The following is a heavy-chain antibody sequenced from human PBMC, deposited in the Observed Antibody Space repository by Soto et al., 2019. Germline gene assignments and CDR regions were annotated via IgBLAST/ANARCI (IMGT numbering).Heavy chain of an antibody. V-gene: IGHV4-4*07. Sequence: SETLSLTCTFSGGSISSYYWSWIRQPAGKGLEWIGRIYTSGSTNYNPSLKSRVTMSVDTSKNQFSLKLSSVTAADTAVYYCARGGAAAARGYYYYYGMDVWGQGTTVTVSS. D-gene: IGHD6-13*01. CDR1: GGSISSYY. J-gene: IGHJ6*02. CDR2: IYTSGST. CDR3: ARGGAAAARGYYYYYGMDV.